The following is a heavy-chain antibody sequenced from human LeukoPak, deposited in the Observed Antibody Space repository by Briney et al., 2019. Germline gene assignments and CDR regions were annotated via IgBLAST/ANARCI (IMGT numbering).Heavy chain of an antibody. J-gene: IGHJ3*02. CDR1: GYTLTSYG. Sequence: ASVKVSCKASGYTLTSYGISWVRQAPGQGLEWMGWISAYNGNTNYAQKLQGRVTMTTDTSTSTAYMELRSLRSDDTAVYYCARDLFCSGGSCYRTDAFDIWGQGTMVTVSS. V-gene: IGHV1-18*01. CDR2: ISAYNGNT. CDR3: ARDLFCSGGSCYRTDAFDI. D-gene: IGHD2-15*01.